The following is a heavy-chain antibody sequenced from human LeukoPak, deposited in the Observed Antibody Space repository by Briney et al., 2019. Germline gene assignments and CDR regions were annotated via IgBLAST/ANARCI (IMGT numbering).Heavy chain of an antibody. V-gene: IGHV4-59*01. CDR3: ARGRYRELGDYFDY. D-gene: IGHD1-26*01. J-gene: IGHJ4*02. CDR1: GGSISSYY. Sequence: SETLSLTCTVSGGSISSYYWSWIRQPPGKGLEWIGYIYYSGSTNYNPSLKSRVTISVDTSKNQFSLKLSSVTAADTAVYYCARGRYRELGDYFDYWGQGTLVTVPS. CDR2: IYYSGST.